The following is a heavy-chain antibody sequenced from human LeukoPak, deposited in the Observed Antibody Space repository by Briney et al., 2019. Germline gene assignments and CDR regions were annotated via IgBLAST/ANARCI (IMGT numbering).Heavy chain of an antibody. CDR2: IYPGDSDT. Sequence: GESLKISCKGSGYSFTSYCIGWVRQMPGKGLECVGVIYPGDSDTRYSPSFQGQVTISADKSISTTYLQWSSLKASDTAIYYCVRHSYISANATYAGFDYWGQGTLVTVSS. V-gene: IGHV5-51*01. CDR1: GYSFTSYC. D-gene: IGHD6-25*01. J-gene: IGHJ4*02. CDR3: VRHSYISANATYAGFDY.